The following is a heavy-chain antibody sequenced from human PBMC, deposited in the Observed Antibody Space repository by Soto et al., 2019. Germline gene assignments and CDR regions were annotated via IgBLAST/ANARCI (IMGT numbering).Heavy chain of an antibody. CDR3: ARTYSSGWYARGPHFDY. J-gene: IGHJ4*02. Sequence: PSETLSLTCTVSGGSISSYYWSWIRQPAGKGLEWIGRIYTSGSTNYNPSLKSRVTMSVDTSKNQFSLKLSSVTAADTAVYYCARTYSSGWYARGPHFDYWGQGTLVTVSS. D-gene: IGHD6-19*01. CDR1: GGSISSYY. CDR2: IYTSGST. V-gene: IGHV4-4*07.